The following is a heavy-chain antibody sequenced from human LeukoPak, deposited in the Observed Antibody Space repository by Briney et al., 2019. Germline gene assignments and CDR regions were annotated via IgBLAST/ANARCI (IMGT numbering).Heavy chain of an antibody. CDR2: TRNKANSYTT. V-gene: IGHV3-72*01. CDR1: GFTFSDHY. Sequence: GGSLRLSCAASGFTFSDHYMDWVRQAPGKGLEWVGRTRNKANSYTTEYAASVKGRFTISRDDSKNSLYLQMNSLKTEDTAVYYCARGPSYDFWSGYYGYYYYYGMDVWGQGTTVTVSS. D-gene: IGHD3-3*01. CDR3: ARGPSYDFWSGYYGYYYYYGMDV. J-gene: IGHJ6*02.